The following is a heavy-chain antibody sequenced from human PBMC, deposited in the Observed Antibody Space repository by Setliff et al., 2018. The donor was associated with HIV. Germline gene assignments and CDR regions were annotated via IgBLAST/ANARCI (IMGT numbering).Heavy chain of an antibody. CDR1: GGSFSDYY. J-gene: IGHJ4*02. CDR2: IYTSGST. D-gene: IGHD2-21*02. V-gene: IGHV4-4*09. CDR3: ARLSGDYYYFDY. Sequence: ASETLSLTCALYGGSFSDYYWSWIRQPPGKGLEWIGYIYTSGSTNYNPSLKSRVTISLDTSKNQFSLKLTSVTAADTAVYYSARLSGDYYYFDYWGQGTLVTVSS.